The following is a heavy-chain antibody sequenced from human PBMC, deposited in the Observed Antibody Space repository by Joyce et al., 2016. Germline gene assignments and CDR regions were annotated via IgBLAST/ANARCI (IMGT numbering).Heavy chain of an antibody. Sequence: QVQLQEWGAGLLKPSETMSLTCAVYGGSLSGYYWGWICQAPGKGLEWIGEVNDRGRTNYNPSLRSRATTSMDTSKNQFSLRLTTVTAADTAVYFCARARRGIILARGEMGEYLQHWGRGTVVIVSS. D-gene: IGHD3-10*01. CDR2: VNDRGRT. CDR3: ARARRGIILARGEMGEYLQH. CDR1: GGSLSGYY. V-gene: IGHV4-34*01. J-gene: IGHJ1*01.